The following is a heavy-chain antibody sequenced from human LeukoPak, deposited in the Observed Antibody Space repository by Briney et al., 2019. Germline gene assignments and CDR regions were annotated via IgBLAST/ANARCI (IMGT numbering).Heavy chain of an antibody. D-gene: IGHD6-6*01. CDR2: ISYDGSNK. J-gene: IGHJ4*02. CDR3: ARHHYSSSFDY. V-gene: IGHV3-30-3*01. CDR1: GFTFSSYA. Sequence: GGSLRLSCAASGFTFSSYAMHWVRQAPGKGLEWVAVISYDGSNKYYADSVKGRFTISRDNSKNTLYLQMNSLRAEDTAVYYCARHHYSSSFDYWGQGTLVTVSS.